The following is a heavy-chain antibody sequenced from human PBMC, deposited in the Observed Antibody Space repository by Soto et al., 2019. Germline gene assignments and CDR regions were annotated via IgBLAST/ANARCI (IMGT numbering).Heavy chain of an antibody. CDR3: ARGPSSDPGIYYYYGMDV. J-gene: IGHJ6*02. V-gene: IGHV4-39*01. CDR1: GGSISSSSYY. Sequence: SETLSLTCTVSGGSISSSSYYWGWIRQPPGKGLEWIGSIYYSGSTYYNPSLKSRVTISVDTSKNQFSLKLSSVTAADTAVYYCARGPSSDPGIYYYYGMDVWGQGTTVTVSS. D-gene: IGHD3-10*01. CDR2: IYYSGST.